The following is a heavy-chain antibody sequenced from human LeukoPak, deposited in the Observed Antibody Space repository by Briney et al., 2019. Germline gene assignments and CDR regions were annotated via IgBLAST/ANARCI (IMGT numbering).Heavy chain of an antibody. V-gene: IGHV1-69*04. CDR1: GGTFSSYA. Sequence: SVKVSCKASGGTFSSYAISWVRQAPGQGLEWMGRIIPILGIANYAQKFQGRVTITADKSTSTAYMELSSLRSEDAAVYYCASGEQQLVATYYYGMDVWGQGTTVTVSS. CDR2: IIPILGIA. D-gene: IGHD6-13*01. J-gene: IGHJ6*02. CDR3: ASGEQQLVATYYYGMDV.